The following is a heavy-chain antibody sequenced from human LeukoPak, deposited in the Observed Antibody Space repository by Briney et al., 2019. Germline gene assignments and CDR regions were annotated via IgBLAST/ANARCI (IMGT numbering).Heavy chain of an antibody. D-gene: IGHD3-10*01. J-gene: IGHJ4*02. V-gene: IGHV3-23*01. Sequence: RAGGSLRLSCVASGFTFSTYAMSWVRQAPGKGLEWVSVISGSGGSTYYADFVKGRFTISRDNSKNTLYLHMNSLIPEDTAVYFCAKDWKFYYVSGSFFPDNWGQGTLVTVSS. CDR2: ISGSGGST. CDR1: GFTFSTYA. CDR3: AKDWKFYYVSGSFFPDN.